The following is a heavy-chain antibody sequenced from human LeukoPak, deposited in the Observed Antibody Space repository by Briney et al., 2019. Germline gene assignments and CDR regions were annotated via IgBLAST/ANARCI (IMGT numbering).Heavy chain of an antibody. V-gene: IGHV1-24*01. CDR3: ATRGYSSGWYGNWFDP. CDR2: IDPEDGET. D-gene: IGHD6-19*01. Sequence: GASVKVSCKVSGYTLTELSMHWVRQAPGKVLEWMGGIDPEDGETIYAQKFQGRVTMTEDTSTDTAYMELSSLRSEDTAVYYCATRGYSSGWYGNWFDPWGQGTLVTVSS. CDR1: GYTLTELS. J-gene: IGHJ5*02.